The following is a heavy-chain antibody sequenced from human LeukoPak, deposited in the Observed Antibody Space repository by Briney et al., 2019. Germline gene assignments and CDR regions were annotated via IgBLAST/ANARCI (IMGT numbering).Heavy chain of an antibody. CDR3: ANAVVPAATGR. D-gene: IGHD2-2*01. Sequence: GGSLRLSCAASGFTFSGYWMSWVRQAPGKGLEWVANMKQDGSEINYVDSVKGRFTISRDNAQNSLYLQMNSLRVEDTAVYYCANAVVPAATGRWGQGTLVTVSS. CDR2: MKQDGSEI. J-gene: IGHJ4*02. CDR1: GFTFSGYW. V-gene: IGHV3-7*01.